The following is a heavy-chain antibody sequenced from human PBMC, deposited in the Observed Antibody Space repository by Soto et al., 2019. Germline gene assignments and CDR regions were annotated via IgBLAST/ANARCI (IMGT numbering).Heavy chain of an antibody. CDR2: VDPEDGEI. CDR3: AVLGDXXXXXXVVAG. CDR1: GYTFSDHY. J-gene: IGHJ4*01. V-gene: IGHV1-69-2*01. Sequence: ASVKVSCKISGYTFSDHYIXWVIQAPGKGLEWMGLVDPEDGEIKXXXTFQGRLTITADTSIDTSFLELSSLTSHDTXVDYCAVLGDXXXXXXVVAGWGXGTVVTXSX. D-gene: IGHD3-16*01.